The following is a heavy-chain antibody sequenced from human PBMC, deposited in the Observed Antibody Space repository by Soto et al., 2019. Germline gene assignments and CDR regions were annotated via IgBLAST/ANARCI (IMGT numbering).Heavy chain of an antibody. Sequence: GASVKVSCTDCGYSFSSYGVNWVRQAPGQGLEWMGWINGYNGNTNYAQKFQGRVTMTTDASTRTGYMDLRSLRSDDTAVYYCARGSSPVDFDYWGQGTLVTVSS. CDR2: INGYNGNT. J-gene: IGHJ4*02. CDR3: ARGSSPVDFDY. V-gene: IGHV1-18*01. CDR1: GYSFSSYG. D-gene: IGHD6-13*01.